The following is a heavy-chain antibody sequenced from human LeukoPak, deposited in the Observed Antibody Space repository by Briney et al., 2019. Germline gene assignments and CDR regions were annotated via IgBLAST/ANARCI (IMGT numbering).Heavy chain of an antibody. D-gene: IGHD5-24*01. V-gene: IGHV3-53*05. J-gene: IGHJ3*02. CDR2: IYSGGST. Sequence: GGSLRLSFAASGFTVSSNYMSWVRQGPGKGLGWVSVIYSGGSTYYAYSVKGRFTISRDNSKNTLYLQMNSLRAEDTAVYYCARWLQFEYAFDIWGQGTMVTVSS. CDR1: GFTVSSNY. CDR3: ARWLQFEYAFDI.